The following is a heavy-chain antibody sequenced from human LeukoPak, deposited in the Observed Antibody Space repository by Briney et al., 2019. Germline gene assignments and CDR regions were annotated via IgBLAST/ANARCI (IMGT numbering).Heavy chain of an antibody. D-gene: IGHD6-19*01. V-gene: IGHV3-23*05. Sequence: PGGSLRLSCAASGLIFSNYAMSWVRQAPGKGLEWISAIYSSGINTYYADSVKGRFTISRDNSKNTLYLQMNSLRAEDTAVYYCAKDFRGSGWADAFDIWGQGTMVTVSS. J-gene: IGHJ3*02. CDR1: GLIFSNYA. CDR2: IYSSGINT. CDR3: AKDFRGSGWADAFDI.